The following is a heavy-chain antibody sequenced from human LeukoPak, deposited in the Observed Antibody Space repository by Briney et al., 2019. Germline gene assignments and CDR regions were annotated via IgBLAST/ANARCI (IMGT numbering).Heavy chain of an antibody. CDR3: AKDLGSEGVVAAMSFYYYYGMDV. V-gene: IGHV3-23*01. CDR1: GFTFGSYA. Sequence: GGSLRLSCAASGFTFGSYAMTWVRQAPGKGLEWVSSISDSGVNTYYADSVKGRSTISRDNSKNTLYLQMNSLRAEDTAVYYCAKDLGSEGVVAAMSFYYYYGMDVWGQGTTVTVSS. D-gene: IGHD2-15*01. J-gene: IGHJ6*02. CDR2: ISDSGVNT.